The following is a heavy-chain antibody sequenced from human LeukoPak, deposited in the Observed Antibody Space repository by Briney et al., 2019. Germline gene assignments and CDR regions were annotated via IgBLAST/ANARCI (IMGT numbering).Heavy chain of an antibody. D-gene: IGHD4-23*01. Sequence: GGSLRLSCAASGFSLSNYWMTWVRQSPGKGLEWVAIINPDGSGKYSVDSVKGRFTISRDNAKNSLYLQMSSLRAEDTAVYYCARDRGYSTFDYWGQGTLVTVSS. CDR3: ARDRGYSTFDY. V-gene: IGHV3-7*01. CDR1: GFSLSNYW. J-gene: IGHJ4*02. CDR2: INPDGSGK.